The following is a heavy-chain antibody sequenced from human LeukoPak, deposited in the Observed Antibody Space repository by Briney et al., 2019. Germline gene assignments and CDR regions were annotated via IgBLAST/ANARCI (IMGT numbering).Heavy chain of an antibody. CDR2: ISYDGSNK. CDR3: AKDLGGLNYYGSGTPFDY. J-gene: IGHJ4*02. V-gene: IGHV3-30*18. Sequence: GRSLRLSCAASGFTFSSYGMHWVRQAPGKGLEWVAVISYDGSNKYYADSVKGRFTISRDNSKNTLYLQMNSLRAEDTALYYCAKDLGGLNYYGSGTPFDYWGQGTLVTVSS. D-gene: IGHD3-10*01. CDR1: GFTFSSYG.